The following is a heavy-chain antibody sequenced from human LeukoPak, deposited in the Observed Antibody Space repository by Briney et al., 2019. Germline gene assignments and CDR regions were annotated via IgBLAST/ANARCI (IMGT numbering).Heavy chain of an antibody. D-gene: IGHD3-22*01. CDR1: GFTFDDHG. V-gene: IGHV3-20*04. Sequence: GGSLRLSCAASGFTFDDHGMNWVRQAPGKGLEWVSVINNGGRTDYADSVRGRFTVSRDTSKNTVDLQMNSLRADDTAVYYCARSDTMIVVPNFDYWGQGTLVTVSS. J-gene: IGHJ4*02. CDR2: INNGGRT. CDR3: ARSDTMIVVPNFDY.